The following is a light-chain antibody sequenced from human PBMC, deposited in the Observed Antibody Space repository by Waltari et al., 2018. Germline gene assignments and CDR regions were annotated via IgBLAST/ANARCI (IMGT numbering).Light chain of an antibody. CDR3: QQYGSLWT. J-gene: IGKJ2*02. V-gene: IGKV3-20*01. Sequence: EVVLTQSRRTLSLSPGEGATLSCRASQSVSSSYLAWYQQKPGQAPRLLIYGASSRATGIPDRFSGSGSGTDFTLTISRLEPEDFAVYYCQQYGSLWTFGQGTKLEIK. CDR2: GAS. CDR1: QSVSSSY.